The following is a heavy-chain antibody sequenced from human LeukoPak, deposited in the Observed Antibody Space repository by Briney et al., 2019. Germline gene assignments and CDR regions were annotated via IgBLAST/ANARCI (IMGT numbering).Heavy chain of an antibody. CDR3: ARELSNYDFWL. CDR2: ISSSGTI. CDR1: GFIFSRYN. Sequence: PGGSLRLSCAASGFIFSRYNMNWVRQAPGKGLEWVSYISSSGTIYYADSVKGRFTISRDNAKNSLYLQMNSLRAEDTAVYYCARELSNYDFWLWRQGTLVTVSS. D-gene: IGHD3-3*01. V-gene: IGHV3-48*01. J-gene: IGHJ4*02.